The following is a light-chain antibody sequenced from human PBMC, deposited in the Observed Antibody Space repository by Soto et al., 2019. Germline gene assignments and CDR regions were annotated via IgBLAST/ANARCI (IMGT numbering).Light chain of an antibody. CDR1: QSISSY. V-gene: IGKV1-39*01. J-gene: IGKJ5*01. CDR3: QQSYSTQIT. Sequence: DIQMTQSPSSLSASVGDRVTITCRASQSISSYLNWYQQKPGKAPKLLIYAASSLQSGVPSRFSGSGSGTDFTLTISSLQPEDFATYYGQQSYSTQITFGQGTRLEIK. CDR2: AAS.